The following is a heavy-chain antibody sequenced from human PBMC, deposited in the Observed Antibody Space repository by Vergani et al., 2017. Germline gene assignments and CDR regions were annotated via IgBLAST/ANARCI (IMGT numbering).Heavy chain of an antibody. J-gene: IGHJ2*01. D-gene: IGHD2-21*01. V-gene: IGHV4-38-2*01. CDR1: GYSIGSGFY. Sequence: QVRLEESGPGLVKPSQTLSLTCSVSGYSIGSGFYWAWIRQSPGEGLQWLTSIHNSGKTYHNPSLKSRVSVSLDTSTNRFSLNLTSVTATDTAVYDCARSQGDYWYFDLWGPGSLVTVSS. CDR3: ARSQGDYWYFDL. CDR2: IHNSGKT.